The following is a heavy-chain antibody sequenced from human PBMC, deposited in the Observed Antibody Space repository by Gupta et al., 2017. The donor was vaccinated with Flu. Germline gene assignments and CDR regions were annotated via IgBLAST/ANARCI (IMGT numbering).Heavy chain of an antibody. CDR3: ARGPNSGYSYLDT. CDR1: FNIYW. CDR2: IKGDGSEM. J-gene: IGHJ5*02. D-gene: IGHD3-22*01. V-gene: IGHV3-7*01. Sequence: FNIYWMNWGRQGPGKGPEWVANIKGDGSEMNYVDSVKGRFTISRDNAKRSLYLQMSSLRVEDTAVDDGARGPNSGYSYLDTWGQGTLGTVSS.